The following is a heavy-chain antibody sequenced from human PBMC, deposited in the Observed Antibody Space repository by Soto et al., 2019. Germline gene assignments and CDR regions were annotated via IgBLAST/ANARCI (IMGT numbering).Heavy chain of an antibody. CDR3: VKHQVSLVRGISPFDY. Sequence: PGGSLRLSCAVSGFTFNSNDMTWVRQAPGKGLEWVSTISSSGAFTYHADSVRGRLTISRDNSKNTVYLQMNSLRAEDTAEYYCVKHQVSLVRGISPFDYWGQGALVTVSS. D-gene: IGHD3-10*01. J-gene: IGHJ4*02. CDR1: GFTFNSND. CDR2: ISSSGAFT. V-gene: IGHV3-23*01.